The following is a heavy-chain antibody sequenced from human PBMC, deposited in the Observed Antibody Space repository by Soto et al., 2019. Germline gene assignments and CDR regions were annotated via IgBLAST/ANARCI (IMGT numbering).Heavy chain of an antibody. Sequence: SETLSLTCSVSGVTMSYGGYSWSWIRQSPGKGLEWLGYISHLETTYYNPSFKHRLSLSIDRTRNQFSLRSDDTAIYYCVRDLDGSGAYYTDFWGQGTLVTVSS. D-gene: IGHD3-10*01. J-gene: IGHJ4*02. CDR2: ISHLETT. V-gene: IGHV4-30-2*06. CDR1: GVTMSYGGYS. CDR3: VRDLDGSGAYYTDF.